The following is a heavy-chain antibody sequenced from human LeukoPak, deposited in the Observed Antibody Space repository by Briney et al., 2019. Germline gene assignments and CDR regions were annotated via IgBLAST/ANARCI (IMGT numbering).Heavy chain of an antibody. V-gene: IGHV3-53*05. CDR3: AKDQQGYDSPYPDY. CDR2: IYSGGST. J-gene: IGHJ4*02. Sequence: PGGSLRLSCAASGFTVSSNYMSWVRQAPGKGLEWVSVIYSGGSTYYADSVKGRFTISRDNSKNTLYLQMNSLRAEDTAVYYCAKDQQGYDSPYPDYWGQGTLVTVSS. D-gene: IGHD5-12*01. CDR1: GFTVSSNY.